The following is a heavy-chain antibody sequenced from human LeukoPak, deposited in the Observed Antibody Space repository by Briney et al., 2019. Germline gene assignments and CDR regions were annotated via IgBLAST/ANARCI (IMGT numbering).Heavy chain of an antibody. CDR1: GFTFSSYA. CDR2: ISYDESNK. V-gene: IGHV3-30*04. CDR3: ARDQSY. Sequence: PGVALRLSCAASGFTFSSYAMHWVRQAPGKGLEWVAVISYDESNKYYADSVKGRFTISRDNSKNTLYLQMNSLRAEDTAMYYCARDQSYWGQGTLVTVSS. J-gene: IGHJ4*02.